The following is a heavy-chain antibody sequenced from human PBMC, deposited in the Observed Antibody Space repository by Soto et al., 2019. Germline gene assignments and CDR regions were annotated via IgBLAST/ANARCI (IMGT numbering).Heavy chain of an antibody. J-gene: IGHJ3*02. Sequence: GGSLRLSCAASGFTVSSNYMSWVRQAPGKGLEWVSVIYSGGSTYYADSVKGRFTISRDNSKNTLYLQMNSLRAEDTAVYYCARHGSSSWYLGAFDIWGQGTIVTVSS. CDR1: GFTVSSNY. CDR3: ARHGSSSWYLGAFDI. D-gene: IGHD6-13*01. V-gene: IGHV3-66*04. CDR2: IYSGGST.